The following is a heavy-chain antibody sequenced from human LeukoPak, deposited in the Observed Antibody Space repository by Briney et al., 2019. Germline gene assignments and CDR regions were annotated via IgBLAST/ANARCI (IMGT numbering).Heavy chain of an antibody. CDR1: GFTFNTYN. CDR3: AREGQVVGRTMSDY. V-gene: IGHV3-21*06. Sequence: PGGSLRLSCAASGFTFNTYNMNWVRQAPGKGLEWVSSISGSSSYVYYADSVKGRFTISRDNAKNSLYLQMNSLRAEDTAVYYCAREGQVVGRTMSDYWGQGTLVTVSS. J-gene: IGHJ4*02. D-gene: IGHD1-26*01. CDR2: ISGSSSYV.